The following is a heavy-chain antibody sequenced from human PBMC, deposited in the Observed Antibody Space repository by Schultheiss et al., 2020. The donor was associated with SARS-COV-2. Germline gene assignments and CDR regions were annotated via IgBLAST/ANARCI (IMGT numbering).Heavy chain of an antibody. CDR2: ISSSSSTI. CDR1: GFTFSSYS. V-gene: IGHV3-48*01. Sequence: GGSLRLSCAASGFTFSSYSMNWVRQAPGKGLEWVSYISSSSSTIYYADSVKGRFTISRDNAKNSLYLQMNSLRAEDTAVYYCAREYYYDSSGYQVGYYYYDMNVWSLGTTVNVSS. D-gene: IGHD3-22*01. CDR3: AREYYYDSSGYQVGYYYYDMNV. J-gene: IGHJ6*02.